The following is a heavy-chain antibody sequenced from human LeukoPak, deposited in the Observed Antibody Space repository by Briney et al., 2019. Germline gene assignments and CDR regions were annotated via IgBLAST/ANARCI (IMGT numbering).Heavy chain of an antibody. Sequence: SETLSLTCTVSGYSISSGYYWGWIRQPPGKGLEWIGSIYHSESTYYNPSLKSRVTISVDTSKNQFSLKLSSVTAADTAVYYCARDAIYYGSATGYYYYMDVWGKGTTVTVSS. CDR3: ARDAIYYGSATGYYYYMDV. V-gene: IGHV4-38-2*02. CDR2: IYHSEST. D-gene: IGHD3-10*01. CDR1: GYSISSGYY. J-gene: IGHJ6*03.